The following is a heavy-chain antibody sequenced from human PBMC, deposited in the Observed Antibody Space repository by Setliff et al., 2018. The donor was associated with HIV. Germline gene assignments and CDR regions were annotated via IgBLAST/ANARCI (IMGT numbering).Heavy chain of an antibody. Sequence: PGGSLRLSCAASGFTFSSYEMNWVRQAPGKGLEWVSYISSSDNTIHYADSVRGRFTISRDNAKNSLYLQMNSLRAEDTAVYYCAREGIAAAGSYSYGFGQIDYWGQGTLVTVSS. CDR2: ISSSDNTI. CDR1: GFTFSSYE. CDR3: AREGIAAAGSYSYGFGQIDY. V-gene: IGHV3-48*03. J-gene: IGHJ4*02. D-gene: IGHD6-13*01.